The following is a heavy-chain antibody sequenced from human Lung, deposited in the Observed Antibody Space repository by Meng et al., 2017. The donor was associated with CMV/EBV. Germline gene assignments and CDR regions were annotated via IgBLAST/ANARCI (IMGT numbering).Heavy chain of an antibody. CDR1: GVSFSGYD. V-gene: IGHV4-34*01. Sequence: SETLSLTCAVSGVSFSGYDWTWIRQSPGKGLEWVGEINHRGSNNYNPSLKSRLTISLDTSKNQFSLKLKTVTAADTAVYYCARGSTSVTMIVVVFTAASLAYDSWGQGTLVTVSS. D-gene: IGHD3-22*01. CDR2: INHRGSN. CDR3: ARGSTSVTMIVVVFTAASLAYDS. J-gene: IGHJ4*02.